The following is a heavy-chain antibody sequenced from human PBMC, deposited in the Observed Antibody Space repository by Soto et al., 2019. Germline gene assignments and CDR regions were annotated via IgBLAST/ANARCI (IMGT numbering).Heavy chain of an antibody. V-gene: IGHV3-7*01. CDR1: GFTFSSYW. CDR3: AREGWGDYTDAFGI. Sequence: EVQLVESGGGLVQPGGSLRLSCAASGFTFSSYWMSWVRQAPGKGLEWVANIKQDGSEKYYVDSVKGRFTISRDNAKNSLYLQMNSLRAEDTAVYYCAREGWGDYTDAFGIWGQGTMVTVSS. D-gene: IGHD3-16*01. J-gene: IGHJ3*02. CDR2: IKQDGSEK.